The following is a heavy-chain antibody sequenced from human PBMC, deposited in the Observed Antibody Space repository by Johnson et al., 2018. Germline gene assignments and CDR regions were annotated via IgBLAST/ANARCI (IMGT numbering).Heavy chain of an antibody. CDR2: IDNHGSDT. CDR1: GFTFSNHW. CDR3: ARRFGNGMLKGMDV. V-gene: IGHV3-74*02. D-gene: IGHD3-10*01. Sequence: VQLVQSGGGVVQPGRSLRLSCAASGFTFSNHWMHWVRRAPGKGLVWVSRIDNHGSDTAYADSVKGRFTISRDNAKNTLFLQMNSLRAEDTAVYYCARRFGNGMLKGMDVWGQGITVTVSS. J-gene: IGHJ6*02.